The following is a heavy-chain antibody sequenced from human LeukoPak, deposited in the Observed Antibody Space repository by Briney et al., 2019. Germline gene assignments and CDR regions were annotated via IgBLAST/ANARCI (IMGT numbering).Heavy chain of an antibody. CDR2: INHSGST. CDR1: GGSFSGYY. V-gene: IGHV4-34*01. Sequence: PSETLSLTCAVYGGSFSGYYWSWIRQPPGKGLEWIGEINHSGSTNYNPSLKSRVTISVDTSKNQFSLKLSSVTAADTAVYYCARGHWHPRGCSSTSCYVWFDPWDQGSLVTVSS. CDR3: ARGHWHPRGCSSTSCYVWFDP. D-gene: IGHD2-2*01. J-gene: IGHJ5*02.